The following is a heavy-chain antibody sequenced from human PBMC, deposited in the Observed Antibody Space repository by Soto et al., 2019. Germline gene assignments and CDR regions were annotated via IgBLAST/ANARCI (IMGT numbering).Heavy chain of an antibody. J-gene: IGHJ6*03. CDR1: GFTFSSYA. CDR2: LTGSGTTT. Sequence: EVQLLESGGGLVQPGGSLRLSCAASGFTFSSYAISWVRQLPGKALEWVSTLTGSGTTTYYADSVKGRFTISRAEPKTTLYLQMNSLRADDTAVYYCAKAGLVKVVPWRGEYCMDVWGKGNTVNVSS. V-gene: IGHV3-23*01. D-gene: IGHD6-19*01. CDR3: AKAGLVKVVPWRGEYCMDV.